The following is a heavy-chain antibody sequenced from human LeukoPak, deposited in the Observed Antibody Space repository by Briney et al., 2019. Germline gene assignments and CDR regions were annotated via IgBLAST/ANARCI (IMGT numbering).Heavy chain of an antibody. J-gene: IGHJ6*02. D-gene: IGHD2-21*02. CDR2: IYYSGDT. CDR3: ARDDIVVVTAIRREPYYGMDV. Sequence: SETLSLTCTVSGGSISSSSHYWGWLRQPPGKGLEWIGSIYYSGDTYYNPSLKSRVTTFVDTSKSQFSLKLSSVTAADTAVYYCARDDIVVVTAIRREPYYGMDVWGQGATVTVSS. V-gene: IGHV4-39*07. CDR1: GGSISSSSHY.